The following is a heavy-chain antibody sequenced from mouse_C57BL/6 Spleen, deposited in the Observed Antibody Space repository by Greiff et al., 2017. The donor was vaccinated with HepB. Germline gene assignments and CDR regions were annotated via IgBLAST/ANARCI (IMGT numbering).Heavy chain of an antibody. CDR3: ARIYYDYAWYFDV. CDR2: IYPGDGDT. J-gene: IGHJ1*03. V-gene: IGHV1-80*01. CDR1: GYAFSSYW. D-gene: IGHD2-4*01. Sequence: ESGAELVKPGASVKISCKASGYAFSSYWMNWVKQRPGKGLEWIGQIYPGDGDTNYNGKFKGKATLTADKSSSTAYMQLSSLTSEDSAVYFCARIYYDYAWYFDVWGTGTTVTVSS.